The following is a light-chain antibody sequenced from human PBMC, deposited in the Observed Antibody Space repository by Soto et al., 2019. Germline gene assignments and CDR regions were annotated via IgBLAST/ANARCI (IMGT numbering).Light chain of an antibody. V-gene: IGKV1-8*01. Sequence: SLVSLSAYEGDRVTITCQASQDISNHLNWYQQKPGKAPKLLIYAASTLQSGVPSRFSGSGSGTDFTLTISCLQSEDFATYYCQQYYIYPRTFGQGTMVDI. CDR3: QQYYIYPRT. CDR1: QDISNH. CDR2: AAS. J-gene: IGKJ1*01.